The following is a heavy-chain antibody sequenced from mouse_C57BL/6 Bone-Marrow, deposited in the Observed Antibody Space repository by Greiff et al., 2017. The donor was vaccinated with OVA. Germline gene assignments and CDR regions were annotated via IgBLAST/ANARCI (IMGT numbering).Heavy chain of an antibody. Sequence: VHLVESGAEVVRPGASVKLSCKASGYTFTDHYINWVKQRPGQGLEWIARIYPGSGNTYYNEKFKCKATLTAEKSSNTAYMQLSSLTSEDSAVYVCARDDGYFFEYWGQGTTLTVSS. CDR3: ARDDGYFFEY. J-gene: IGHJ2*01. CDR1: GYTFTDHY. D-gene: IGHD2-3*01. CDR2: IYPGSGNT. V-gene: IGHV1-76*01.